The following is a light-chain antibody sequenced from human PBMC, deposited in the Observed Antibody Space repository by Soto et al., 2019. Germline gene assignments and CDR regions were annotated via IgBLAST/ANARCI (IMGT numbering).Light chain of an antibody. CDR2: DAS. CDR3: QQRFNWPRFT. V-gene: IGKV3-11*01. J-gene: IGKJ2*01. Sequence: EIVLTQSPATLSLSPGERATLSCRASQSVSSYLAWYQQKPGQAPRLLIYDASNRATGIPARFSGGGSGTDFTLPNSSLEPGDFAVYYCQQRFNWPRFTFGQGTKLEIK. CDR1: QSVSSY.